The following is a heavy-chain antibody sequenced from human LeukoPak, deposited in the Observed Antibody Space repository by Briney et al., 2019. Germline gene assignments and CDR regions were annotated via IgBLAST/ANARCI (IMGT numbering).Heavy chain of an antibody. CDR1: GYTFTGYY. CDR2: INPNSGGT. CDR3: AREPRESAYGDYVGWFDP. Sequence: ASVKVSCKASGYTFTGYYMHWVRQAPGQGLEWMGRINPNSGGTNYAQKFQGRVTMTRDTSISTAYMELSRLRSDDTAVYYCAREPRESAYGDYVGWFDPWGQGTLVTVSS. J-gene: IGHJ5*02. V-gene: IGHV1-2*06. D-gene: IGHD4-17*01.